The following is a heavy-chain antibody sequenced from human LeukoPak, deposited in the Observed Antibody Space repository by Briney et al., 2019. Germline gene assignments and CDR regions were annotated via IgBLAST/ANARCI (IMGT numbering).Heavy chain of an antibody. Sequence: SETLFLTCTVPGGSISSYYWSWIRQPPGKGLEWIGYIYYSGSTNYNPSLKSRVTISVDTSKNQFSLKLSSVTAADTAVYYCARVTRITILHAFDIWGQGTMVTVSS. J-gene: IGHJ3*02. CDR1: GGSISSYY. D-gene: IGHD3-10*01. CDR3: ARVTRITILHAFDI. CDR2: IYYSGST. V-gene: IGHV4-59*01.